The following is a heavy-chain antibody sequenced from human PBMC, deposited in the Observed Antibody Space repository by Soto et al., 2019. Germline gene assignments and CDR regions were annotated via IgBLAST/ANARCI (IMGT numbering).Heavy chain of an antibody. J-gene: IGHJ4*02. V-gene: IGHV3-15*01. D-gene: IGHD3-16*01. Sequence: GGSLRLSCVASVFTFRHAWMGWDRQAPGKGLEWVARIKSKSDGGTTVYAAPVKGRFTISRDDSTKTLYLQMNSLKTEDTAVYYCTTVQVRNYGGGQGTQVTVS. CDR3: TTVQVRNYG. CDR1: VFTFRHAW. CDR2: IKSKSDGGTT.